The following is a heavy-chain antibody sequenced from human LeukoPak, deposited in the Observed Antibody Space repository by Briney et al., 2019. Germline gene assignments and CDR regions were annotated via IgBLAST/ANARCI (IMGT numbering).Heavy chain of an antibody. CDR3: ARSRGYSYGTTFLDY. CDR2: IYHSGST. Sequence: SETLSLTCTVSGGSISSGGYYWSWIRQPPGKGLEWIGYIYHSGSTYYNPSLKSRVTISVDTSKNQFSLKLSSVTAADTAVYYCARSRGYSYGTTFLDYWGQGTLVTVSS. J-gene: IGHJ4*02. CDR1: GGSISSGGYY. D-gene: IGHD5-18*01. V-gene: IGHV4-30-2*01.